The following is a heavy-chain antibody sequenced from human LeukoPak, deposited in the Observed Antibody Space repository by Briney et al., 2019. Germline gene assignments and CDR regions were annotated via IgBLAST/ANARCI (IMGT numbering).Heavy chain of an antibody. J-gene: IGHJ5*02. CDR2: INHSEYI. V-gene: IGHV4-34*01. CDR3: ARGNGYCSSTSCPHWFDP. Sequence: SETLSLTCAVSGYSISSGYYWSWIRQPPGKGLEWIGEINHSEYINYNPSLKSRVTISVDTSKNQFSLKLSSVTAADTAVYYCARGNGYCSSTSCPHWFDPWGQGTLVTVSS. CDR1: GYSISSGYY. D-gene: IGHD2-2*01.